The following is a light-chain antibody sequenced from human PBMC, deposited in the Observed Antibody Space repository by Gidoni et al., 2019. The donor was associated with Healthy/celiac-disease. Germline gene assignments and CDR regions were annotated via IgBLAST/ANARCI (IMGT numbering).Light chain of an antibody. CDR3: AAWDDSLKEV. CDR2: SNN. J-gene: IGLJ1*01. Sequence: QSVLTQPPSASGTPGQRVTISCSGRSSNIGSNTVNWYQQLPGTAPKRLIYSNNQRPSGVPDRFSGSKSGTSASLAIRGLQSEDEADYYCAAWDDSLKEVFGTGTKVTVL. V-gene: IGLV1-44*01. CDR1: SSNIGSNT.